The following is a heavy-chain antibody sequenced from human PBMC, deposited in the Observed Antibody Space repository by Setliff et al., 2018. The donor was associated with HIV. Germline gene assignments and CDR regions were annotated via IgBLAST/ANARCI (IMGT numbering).Heavy chain of an antibody. D-gene: IGHD2-15*01. V-gene: IGHV4-59*11. CDR3: ARGLGSVVVVAATAGAFDI. CDR2: IYDSGST. CDR1: GASMRGHY. Sequence: PSETLSLTCTVSGASMRGHYWNWIRQPPGKGLEWIGYIYDSGSTNYNPSLDSRVTMSLDTSKNHFSLKLSSVTAADTAVYYCARGLGSVVVVAATAGAFDIWGQGTMVTVSS. J-gene: IGHJ3*02.